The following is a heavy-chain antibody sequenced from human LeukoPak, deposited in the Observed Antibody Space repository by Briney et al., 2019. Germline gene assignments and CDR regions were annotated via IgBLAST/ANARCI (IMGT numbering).Heavy chain of an antibody. CDR2: IDRDSITT. Sequence: GGSLRLSCTASTRYFTNYWMHWIRQVPGRGLAWVARIDRDSITTDYADSVKGRFTISRHNAKNTVYLQMDSLRAEDTAVYYCARVWTGQWPPHYYYMDVWGKGTTVTISS. CDR3: ARVWTGQWPPHYYYMDV. J-gene: IGHJ6*03. V-gene: IGHV3-74*01. CDR1: TRYFTNYW. D-gene: IGHD6-19*01.